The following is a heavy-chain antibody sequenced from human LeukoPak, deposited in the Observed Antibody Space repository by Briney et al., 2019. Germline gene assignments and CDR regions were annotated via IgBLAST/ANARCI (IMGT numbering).Heavy chain of an antibody. J-gene: IGHJ4*02. CDR1: GGSFSGYY. D-gene: IGHD6-19*01. CDR2: INHSGST. Sequence: SETLSLTCAVYGGSFSGYYWSWIRQPPGKGLEWIGEINHSGSTNYNPSLKSRVTISVDTSKNQFSLKLSSVTAADTAVYYCARRGSGWGFSDYWGQGTLVTVSS. CDR3: ARRGSGWGFSDY. V-gene: IGHV4-34*01.